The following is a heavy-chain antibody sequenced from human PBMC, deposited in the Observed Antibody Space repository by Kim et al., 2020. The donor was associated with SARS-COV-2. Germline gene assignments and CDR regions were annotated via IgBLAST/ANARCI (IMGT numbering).Heavy chain of an antibody. V-gene: IGHV3-9*01. CDR3: AKHSRGYSGYDADYFDY. CDR1: GFTFDDYA. Sequence: GGSLRLSCAASGFTFDDYAMHWVRQAPGKGLEWVSGISWNSGSIGYADSVKGRFTISRDNAKNSLYLQMNSLRAEDTALYYCAKHSRGYSGYDADYFDY. D-gene: IGHD5-12*01. J-gene: IGHJ4*01. CDR2: ISWNSGSI.